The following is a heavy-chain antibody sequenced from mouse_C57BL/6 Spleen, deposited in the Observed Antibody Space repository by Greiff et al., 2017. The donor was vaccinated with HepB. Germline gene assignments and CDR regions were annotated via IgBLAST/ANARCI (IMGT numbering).Heavy chain of an antibody. D-gene: IGHD2-1*01. Sequence: QVHVKQPGAELVRPGSSVKLSCKASGYTFTSYWMHWVKQRPIQGLEWIGNIDPSDSETHYNQKFKDKATLTVDKSSSTAYMQLSSLTSEDSAVYYWARGLYYGNYPWYFDVWGTGTTVTVSS. CDR3: ARGLYYGNYPWYFDV. V-gene: IGHV1-52*01. J-gene: IGHJ1*03. CDR1: GYTFTSYW. CDR2: IDPSDSET.